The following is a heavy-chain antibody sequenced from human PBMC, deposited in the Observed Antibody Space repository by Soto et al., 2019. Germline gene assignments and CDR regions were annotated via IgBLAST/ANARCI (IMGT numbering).Heavy chain of an antibody. V-gene: IGHV4-59*01. CDR1: GGSISSYY. J-gene: IGHJ6*02. CDR3: ARAGKDYYGSGSYGSYYYYYGMDV. Sequence: SETLYLTSTVSGGSISSYYWSWIRQPPGTGLEWIGYIYYSGSTNYNPSLKSRVTISVDTSKNQFSLKLSSVTAADTAVYYCARAGKDYYGSGSYGSYYYYYGMDVWGQGTTVT. D-gene: IGHD3-10*01. CDR2: IYYSGST.